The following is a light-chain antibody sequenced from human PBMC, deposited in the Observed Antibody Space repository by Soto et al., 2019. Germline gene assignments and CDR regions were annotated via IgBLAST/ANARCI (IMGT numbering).Light chain of an antibody. J-gene: IGLJ1*01. CDR2: LNSDGSH. CDR1: SGHSSYA. CDR3: QTWGTGIHV. V-gene: IGLV4-69*01. Sequence: QSVLPQSPSASASLGASVKLTCTLSSGHSSYAIAWHQQQPEKGPRYLMKLNSDGSHSKGDGIPDRFSGSSSGAERYLIISSRQSEDEADYYCQTWGTGIHVFGTGTKVTV.